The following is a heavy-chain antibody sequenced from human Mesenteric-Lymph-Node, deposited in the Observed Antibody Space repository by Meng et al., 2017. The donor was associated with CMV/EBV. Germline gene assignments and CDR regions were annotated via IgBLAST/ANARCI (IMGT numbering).Heavy chain of an antibody. Sequence: GGSLRLSCEASGYRFTSYWIGWVRQVPGKGLEWMGIIYPGDSDTRYSPSFQGQVTMSVDKSTGTAHLQWSSLKASDTAMYYCARRPGNSGYDYPGPFDYWGQGTLVTVSS. V-gene: IGHV5-51*01. J-gene: IGHJ4*02. CDR3: ARRPGNSGYDYPGPFDY. CDR1: GYRFTSYW. CDR2: IYPGDSDT. D-gene: IGHD5-12*01.